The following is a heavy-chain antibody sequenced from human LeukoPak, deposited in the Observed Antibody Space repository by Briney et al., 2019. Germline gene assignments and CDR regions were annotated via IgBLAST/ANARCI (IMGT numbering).Heavy chain of an antibody. V-gene: IGHV1-69*13. CDR1: GGTFTSYA. D-gene: IGHD1-26*01. CDR2: IIPISGTT. CDR3: ARKLRLGGNWFDP. Sequence: GASVKVSRKTSGGTFTSYAITWVRQAPGQGLEWMGKIIPISGTTNYAQKFQGRVTFTADESTSTAYMELSSFRSEDTALYYCARKLRLGGNWFDPWGQGTLVTVSS. J-gene: IGHJ5*02.